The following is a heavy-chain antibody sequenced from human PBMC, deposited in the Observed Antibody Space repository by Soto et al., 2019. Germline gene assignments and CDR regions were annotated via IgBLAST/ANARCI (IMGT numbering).Heavy chain of an antibody. Sequence: SETLSLTCAVSGYSISSGYYWGWIRQPPGKGLEWIGSIYHSGSTYYNPSLKSRVTISVDTSKNQFSLKLSSVTAADTAVYYRARSFSWFDPWGQGXLVTVYS. J-gene: IGHJ5*02. V-gene: IGHV4-38-2*01. CDR1: GYSISSGYY. CDR2: IYHSGST. CDR3: ARSFSWFDP.